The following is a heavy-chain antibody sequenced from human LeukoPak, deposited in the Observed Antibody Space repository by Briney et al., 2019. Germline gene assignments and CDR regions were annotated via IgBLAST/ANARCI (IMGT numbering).Heavy chain of an antibody. J-gene: IGHJ5*02. CDR2: IRGNGKT. V-gene: IGHV3-53*05. CDR3: VRDRAATQDWVEFDP. CDR1: GFSASDYY. D-gene: IGHD2-15*01. Sequence: GGSLRLSCAVSGFSASDYYMNWVRQAPGMGLEWVSLIRGNGKTFYADSAKGRFIISRDDFKNMVYLQMNSLRVEDTALYFCVRDRAATQDWVEFDPWGQGTLVTVSS.